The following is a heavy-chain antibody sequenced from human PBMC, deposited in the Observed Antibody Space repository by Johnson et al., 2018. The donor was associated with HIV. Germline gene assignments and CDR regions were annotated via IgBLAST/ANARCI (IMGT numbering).Heavy chain of an antibody. V-gene: IGHV3-NL1*01. CDR3: ARDGLEVDAFDI. J-gene: IGHJ3*02. D-gene: IGHD3-3*01. CDR1: GFTFSSYG. Sequence: QVQLVESGGVVVQPGGSLRLSCAASGFTFSSYGMHWVRQAPGKGLEWVSLISWDGGSTFYADSVRGRFTISRDNSRNTLFLQINSLRAEDTAGYYCARDGLEVDAFDIWGQGTMVTVSS. CDR2: ISWDGGST.